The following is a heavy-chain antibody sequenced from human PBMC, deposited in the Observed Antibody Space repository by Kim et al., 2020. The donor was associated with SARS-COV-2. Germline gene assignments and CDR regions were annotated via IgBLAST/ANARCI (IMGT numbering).Heavy chain of an antibody. Sequence: GGSLRLSCAASGFTFSSYSMNWVRQAPGKGLEWVSYISSSSSTIYYADSVKGRFTISRDNDKNSLYLQMNSLRDEDTAVYYCASLTMVRGVPYYFDYWGQGTLVTVSS. CDR3: ASLTMVRGVPYYFDY. J-gene: IGHJ4*02. CDR1: GFTFSSYS. CDR2: ISSSSSTI. V-gene: IGHV3-48*02. D-gene: IGHD3-10*01.